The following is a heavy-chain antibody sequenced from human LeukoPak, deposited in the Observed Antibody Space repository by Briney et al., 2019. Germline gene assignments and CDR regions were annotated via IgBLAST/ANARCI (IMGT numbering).Heavy chain of an antibody. CDR1: GFTFSSYA. Sequence: GGSLRLSCAASGFTFSSYAMHCVRQAPGKGLEWVSSISSSSSYIYYTHSVKGRFTLSRDNAKKSLYLQMNSLRAEDKAVYYRARAPHPYCSGGNCIYFDYWGQGTLVTVSS. J-gene: IGHJ4*02. V-gene: IGHV3-21*01. CDR2: ISSSSSYI. D-gene: IGHD2-15*01. CDR3: ARAPHPYCSGGNCIYFDY.